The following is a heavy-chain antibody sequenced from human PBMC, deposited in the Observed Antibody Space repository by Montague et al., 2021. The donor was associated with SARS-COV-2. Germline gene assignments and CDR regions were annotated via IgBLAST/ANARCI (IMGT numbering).Heavy chain of an antibody. CDR3: ARAIGSMYSSGWYYYYGMDV. Sequence: SETLSLTCTVSGGSISSYYWSWIRQPPGKGLEWIGYIYYSGSTNYNPSLKSRVTISVDTSKNQLSLKLSSVTAADTAVYYCARAIGSMYSSGWYYYYGMDVWGQGTTVTVSS. J-gene: IGHJ6*02. D-gene: IGHD6-19*01. V-gene: IGHV4-59*01. CDR2: IYYSGST. CDR1: GGSISSYY.